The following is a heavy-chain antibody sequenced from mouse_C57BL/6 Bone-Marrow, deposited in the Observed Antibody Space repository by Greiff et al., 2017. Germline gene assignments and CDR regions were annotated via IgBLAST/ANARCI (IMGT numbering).Heavy chain of an antibody. CDR2: IYPSDSET. J-gene: IGHJ2*01. CDR3: ARGIYYYGSSYFYFDY. CDR1: GYTFTGYW. V-gene: IGHV1-61*01. Sequence: QVQLQQPGAELVRPGSSVKLSCKASGYTFTGYWMDWVKQRPGQGLEWIGNIYPSDSETHYNSKFKDKATLTVDKSSSTAYMQLSSLTSEDSAVYYCARGIYYYGSSYFYFDYWGQGTTLTVSS. D-gene: IGHD1-1*01.